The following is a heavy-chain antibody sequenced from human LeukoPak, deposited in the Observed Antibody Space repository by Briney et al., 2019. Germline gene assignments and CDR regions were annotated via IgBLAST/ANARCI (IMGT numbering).Heavy chain of an antibody. D-gene: IGHD3-10*01. Sequence: SETLSLTCTVSGGSISSYYWSWIRQPPGKGLECIGYIYYSGSTNYNPSLKSRVTISVDTSKNQFSLKLSSVTAADTAVYYCARTIWFGELPYYYYGMDVWGKGTTVTVSS. V-gene: IGHV4-59*13. CDR1: GGSISSYY. CDR2: IYYSGST. CDR3: ARTIWFGELPYYYYGMDV. J-gene: IGHJ6*04.